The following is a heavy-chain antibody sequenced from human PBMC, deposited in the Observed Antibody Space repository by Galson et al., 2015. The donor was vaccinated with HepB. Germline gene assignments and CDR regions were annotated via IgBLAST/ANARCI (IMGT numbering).Heavy chain of an antibody. CDR1: GGTFSSYV. V-gene: IGHV1-69*13. CDR3: VRPSITGSYYPFDY. Sequence: SVKVSCKASGGTFSSYVISWVRRAPGQGLEWMGGIIPISGTANYAQKFQGRVTITADESTGTAYMELSSLRSEDTAVYYCVRPSITGSYYPFDYWGQGTLVTVSS. D-gene: IGHD1-26*01. CDR2: IIPISGTA. J-gene: IGHJ4*02.